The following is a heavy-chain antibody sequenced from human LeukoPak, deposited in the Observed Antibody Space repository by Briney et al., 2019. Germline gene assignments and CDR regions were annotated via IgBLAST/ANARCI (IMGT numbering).Heavy chain of an antibody. Sequence: KPSETLSLTCAVYGGSFSGYYWSWIRQPPGKGLEWIGEINHSGSTNYNPSLKSRVTISVDTSKNQFSLKLSSVTAADTAVYYCARAYYDSSGYILDEYYFDYWGQGTLVTVSS. D-gene: IGHD3-22*01. CDR1: GGSFSGYY. CDR3: ARAYYDSSGYILDEYYFDY. J-gene: IGHJ4*02. V-gene: IGHV4-34*01. CDR2: INHSGST.